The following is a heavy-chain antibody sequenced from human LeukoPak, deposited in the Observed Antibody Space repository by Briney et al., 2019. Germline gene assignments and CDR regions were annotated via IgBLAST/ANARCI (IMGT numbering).Heavy chain of an antibody. Sequence: GGSLRLSCAASGFTFSSFWMSWVRQAPGRGLEWVARIKEDGSEKYYLDSVKGRFTISRDNAKNSLYLQMNSLSAEDTAVYYCARDGVSSGWYNGFEDWGQGTLVTVSS. CDR2: IKEDGSEK. CDR1: GFTFSSFW. J-gene: IGHJ4*02. V-gene: IGHV3-7*01. D-gene: IGHD6-19*01. CDR3: ARDGVSSGWYNGFED.